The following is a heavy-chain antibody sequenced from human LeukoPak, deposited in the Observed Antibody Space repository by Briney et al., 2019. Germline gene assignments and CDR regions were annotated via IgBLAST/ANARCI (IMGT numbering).Heavy chain of an antibody. D-gene: IGHD2-2*01. CDR2: IYSGGST. J-gene: IGHJ4*02. CDR1: GFIVSSSY. Sequence: GGSLRLSCAASGFIVSSSYMTWVRQAPGKGLEWVSIIYSGGSTYYADSVKGRFTVSRDNSKNTLYLQMNSLRVEDTAVYYCVERASPAYYFDYWGQGTLVTVSS. V-gene: IGHV3-53*01. CDR3: VERASPAYYFDY.